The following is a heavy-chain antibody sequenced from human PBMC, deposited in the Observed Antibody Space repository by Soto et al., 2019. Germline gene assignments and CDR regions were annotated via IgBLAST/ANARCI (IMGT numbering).Heavy chain of an antibody. D-gene: IGHD2-21*02. CDR3: ARSIVVVTALDY. V-gene: IGHV1-3*05. CDR1: GYTFTSYA. CDR2: INAGNGNT. J-gene: IGHJ4*02. Sequence: QVQLVQSGAEEKKPGASVKVSCKASGYTFTSYAMHWVRQAPGQRLEWMGWINAGNGNTKYSQKFQGRVTITRDTSASTAYIELSSLGSEGTGVDYCARSIVVVTALDYWGPGTLGTVSS.